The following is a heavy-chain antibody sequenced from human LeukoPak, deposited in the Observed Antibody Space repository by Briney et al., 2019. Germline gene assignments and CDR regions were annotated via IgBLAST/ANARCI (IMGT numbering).Heavy chain of an antibody. D-gene: IGHD1-26*01. CDR2: INPNSGVT. J-gene: IGHJ4*02. Sequence: ASVKVSCKASGYTFTGYYMHWVRQAPGQGLEWMGWINPNSGVTNYAQKFQGRVTMTRDTSISTAYMELSRLRSDDTAVYYCASQRVGAMEYYFDYWGQGTLVTVSS. CDR1: GYTFTGYY. CDR3: ASQRVGAMEYYFDY. V-gene: IGHV1-2*02.